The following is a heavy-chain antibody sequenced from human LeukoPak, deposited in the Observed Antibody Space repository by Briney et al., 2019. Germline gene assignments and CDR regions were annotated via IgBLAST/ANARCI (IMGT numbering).Heavy chain of an antibody. V-gene: IGHV3-7*01. CDR1: GFTFSSYW. J-gene: IGHJ6*02. CDR2: IKEEGSGK. Sequence: PGGSLRLSCVASGFTFSSYWMSWVRQAPGKGLEWVANIKEEGSGKYYVDSVKGRFTISRDNAKNSLYLQMDSLRAEDTAVYYCARDCSGGSCYSTTHYYGMDVWGQGTTVTVSS. D-gene: IGHD2-15*01. CDR3: ARDCSGGSCYSTTHYYGMDV.